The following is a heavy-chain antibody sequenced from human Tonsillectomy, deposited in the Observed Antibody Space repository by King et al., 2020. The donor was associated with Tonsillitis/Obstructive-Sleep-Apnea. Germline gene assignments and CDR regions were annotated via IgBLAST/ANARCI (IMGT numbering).Heavy chain of an antibody. CDR2: IYYSGST. J-gene: IGHJ3*02. CDR1: GGPISSYY. V-gene: IGHV4-59*01. Sequence: VQLQESGPGLVKPSETLSLTCTVSGGPISSYYWSWIRQPPGKGLECIGYIYYSGSTNYNPSLKSRVTISVDMSKNQFSLKVSSVTAADTAVYYCAREGAVMNAFDIWGQGTMVTVSS. CDR3: AREGAVMNAFDI. D-gene: IGHD2-8*01.